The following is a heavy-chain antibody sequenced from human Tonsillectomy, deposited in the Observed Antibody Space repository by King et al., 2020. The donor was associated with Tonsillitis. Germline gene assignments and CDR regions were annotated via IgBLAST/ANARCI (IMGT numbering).Heavy chain of an antibody. CDR2: TSYDGTDK. D-gene: IGHD4-17*01. J-gene: IGHJ4*02. Sequence: VQLVESGGGVVQPGRSLRLSCAASGFSFNDYVMHWVRQSPGKGLEWVAVTSYDGTDKYYADSVKGRFTISRDNSQKTLYLQMNTLRPEDTAVYYCARDLYGDYFFVCWGQGTLVAVSS. V-gene: IGHV3-30-3*01. CDR1: GFSFNDYV. CDR3: ARDLYGDYFFVC.